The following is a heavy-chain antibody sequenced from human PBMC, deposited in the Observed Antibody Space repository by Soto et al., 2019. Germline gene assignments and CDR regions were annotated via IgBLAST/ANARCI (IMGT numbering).Heavy chain of an antibody. D-gene: IGHD4-17*01. Sequence: QVQLQESGPGLVKPSQTLSLTCTVSGVSISGGGYYWSWIRQHPGKGLEWIGYISYSGSNYYNPSLNSRVIISVATSKNKFSLKLSSVTAAGTAVYWCAKEEQSDYVGALDSWGQGTVVTVSS. CDR2: ISYSGSN. CDR3: AKEEQSDYVGALDS. CDR1: GVSISGGGYY. J-gene: IGHJ3*02. V-gene: IGHV4-31*03.